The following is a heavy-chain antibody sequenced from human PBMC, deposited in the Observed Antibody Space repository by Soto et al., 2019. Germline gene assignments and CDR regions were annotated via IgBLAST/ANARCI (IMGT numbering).Heavy chain of an antibody. D-gene: IGHD2-2*01. J-gene: IGHJ4*02. Sequence: SLKISCAASGFTFDDYAMHWVRQAPGKGLEWVSGISWNSGSIGYADSVKGRFTISRDNAKNSLYLQMNSLRAEDTALYYCAKVPQGRYCSSTSCYSRGAYFDYWGQGTLVTVSS. CDR2: ISWNSGSI. V-gene: IGHV3-9*01. CDR1: GFTFDDYA. CDR3: AKVPQGRYCSSTSCYSRGAYFDY.